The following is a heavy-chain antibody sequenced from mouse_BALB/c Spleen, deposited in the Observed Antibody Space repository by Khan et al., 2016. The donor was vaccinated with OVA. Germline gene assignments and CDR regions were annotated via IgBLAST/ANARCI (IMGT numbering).Heavy chain of an antibody. D-gene: IGHD4-1*01. CDR3: ANELGRYCAMDY. Sequence: QLQESGPGLVKPSQSLSLTCTVAGYSITSDYAWNWIRQFPGNKLEWMGYISYSGSTGYNPSLKSRISITRDTSKNQFFLQLNSVTTEDTATYYCANELGRYCAMDYWGQGTSVTVSS. V-gene: IGHV3-2*02. J-gene: IGHJ4*01. CDR2: ISYSGST. CDR1: GYSITSDYA.